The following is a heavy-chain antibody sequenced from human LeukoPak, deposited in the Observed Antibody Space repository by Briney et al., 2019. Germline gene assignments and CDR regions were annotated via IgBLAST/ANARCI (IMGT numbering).Heavy chain of an antibody. V-gene: IGHV1-69*13. Sequence: ASVKVSCKASGGTFSSYAISWVRQAPGQGLEWMGGITPIFGTANYAQKFQGRVTITADESTSTAYMELSSLRSEDTAVYYCARGGIAARKDKYYYYMDVWGKGTTVTVSS. CDR2: ITPIFGTA. J-gene: IGHJ6*03. CDR3: ARGGIAARKDKYYYYMDV. CDR1: GGTFSSYA. D-gene: IGHD6-6*01.